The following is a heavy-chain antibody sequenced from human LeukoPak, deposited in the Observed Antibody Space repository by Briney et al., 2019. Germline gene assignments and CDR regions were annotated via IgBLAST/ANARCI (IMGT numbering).Heavy chain of an antibody. V-gene: IGHV4-4*07. J-gene: IGHJ2*01. CDR1: GGSISSYY. CDR2: IYTSGST. Sequence: SETLSLTCTVSGGSISSYYWSWIRQPAGKGLEWIGRIYTSGSTNYNPSLKSRVTMSVDTSKNQFSLKLSSVTAADTAVYYCARDGWGGVRGVTSLWYFDLWGRGTLVTVSS. D-gene: IGHD3-10*01. CDR3: ARDGWGGVRGVTSLWYFDL.